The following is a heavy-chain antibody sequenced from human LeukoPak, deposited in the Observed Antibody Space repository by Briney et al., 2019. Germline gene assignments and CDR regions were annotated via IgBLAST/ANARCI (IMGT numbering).Heavy chain of an antibody. J-gene: IGHJ4*02. V-gene: IGHV3-74*01. CDR2: INSDGSSS. Sequence: GGSLRLSCAASGFTFSSYWIHWVRQAPGKGLVWVSHINSDGSSSSYADSVEGRFTISGDNAKNTLYLQMNSLRAEDTAVYYCARTRGYVFDSWGQGNLFTVSS. CDR1: GFTFSSYW. D-gene: IGHD5-12*01. CDR3: ARTRGYVFDS.